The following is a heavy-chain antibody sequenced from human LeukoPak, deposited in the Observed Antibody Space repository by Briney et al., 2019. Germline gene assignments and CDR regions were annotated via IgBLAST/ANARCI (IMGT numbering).Heavy chain of an antibody. J-gene: IGHJ4*02. CDR3: ARNCGGDCYASFDY. D-gene: IGHD2-21*02. CDR2: IIPIFGTA. Sequence: GASVKVSCKASGGTLSSYAISWVRQAPGQGLEWMGGIIPIFGTANYAQKFQGRVTITADESTSTAYMELSSLRSEDTAVYYCARNCGGDCYASFDYWGQGTLVTVSS. V-gene: IGHV1-69*13. CDR1: GGTLSSYA.